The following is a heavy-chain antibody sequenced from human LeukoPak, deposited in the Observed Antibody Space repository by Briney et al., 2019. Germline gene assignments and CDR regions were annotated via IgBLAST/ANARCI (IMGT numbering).Heavy chain of an antibody. D-gene: IGHD3-3*01. CDR2: FDPEDGET. CDR1: GYTLTELS. CDR3: ATKSRITIFGVVITHFDY. J-gene: IGHJ4*02. Sequence: ASVTVSCKVSGYTLTELSMHWVRQAPGKGLEWMGGFDPEDGETIYAQKFQGRVTMTEDTSTDTAYMELSSLRSEGTAVYYCATKSRITIFGVVITHFDYWGQGTLVTVSS. V-gene: IGHV1-24*01.